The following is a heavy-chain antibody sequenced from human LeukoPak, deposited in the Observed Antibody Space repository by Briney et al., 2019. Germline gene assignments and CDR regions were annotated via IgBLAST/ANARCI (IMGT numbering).Heavy chain of an antibody. CDR1: GGSFSGYY. V-gene: IGHV4-34*01. D-gene: IGHD6-6*01. Sequence: SETLSLTCAVYGGSFSGYYWSWIRQPPGKGLEWIGEINHSGSTNYNPSLKSRVTISVDMSKNQFSLKLSSVTAADTAVYYCGSLATPGLYFDYWGLGTLVTVSS. CDR3: GSLATPGLYFDY. J-gene: IGHJ4*02. CDR2: INHSGST.